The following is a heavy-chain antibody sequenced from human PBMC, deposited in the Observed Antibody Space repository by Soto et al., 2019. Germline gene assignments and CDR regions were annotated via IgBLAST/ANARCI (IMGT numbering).Heavy chain of an antibody. Sequence: QTRSLTCAISGDSVSSNSAAWNWIRQSPSRGLEWLGRTYYRSKWYNDYAVSVKSRITINPDTSKNQFSLQLNSVTPEDTAVYYCARAPSITIFGVVDYYGMDVLGQGTTVTVSS. CDR3: ARAPSITIFGVVDYYGMDV. V-gene: IGHV6-1*01. J-gene: IGHJ6*02. CDR1: GDSVSSNSAA. D-gene: IGHD3-3*01. CDR2: TYYRSKWYN.